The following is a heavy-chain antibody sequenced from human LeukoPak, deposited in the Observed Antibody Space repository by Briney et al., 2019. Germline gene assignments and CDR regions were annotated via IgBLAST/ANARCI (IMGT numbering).Heavy chain of an antibody. V-gene: IGHV1-18*01. D-gene: IGHD2-2*01. CDR2: ISAYNGNT. CDR1: GYTFTSYG. J-gene: IGHJ5*02. CDR3: ATQYCSSTSCHGRNNLFDP. Sequence: GASVKVSCKASGYTFTSYGISWVRQAPGQGLEWMGWISAYNGNTNYAQKLQGRVTITTDTSTSTAYMELRSLRSDDTAVYYCATQYCSSTSCHGRNNLFDPWGQGTLVTVSS.